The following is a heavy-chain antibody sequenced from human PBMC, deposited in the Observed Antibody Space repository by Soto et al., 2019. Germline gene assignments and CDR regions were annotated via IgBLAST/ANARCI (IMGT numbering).Heavy chain of an antibody. Sequence: GGSLRLSCAASGFTFSSYWMSWVRQAPGKGLEWVANIKQDGSEKYYVDSVKGRFTISRDNAKNSLYLQMNSLRAEDTAVYYCARYSGHILTGYKWEGDAFDIWGQGTMVTVSS. CDR3: ARYSGHILTGYKWEGDAFDI. J-gene: IGHJ3*02. CDR1: GFTFSSYW. D-gene: IGHD3-9*01. CDR2: IKQDGSEK. V-gene: IGHV3-7*01.